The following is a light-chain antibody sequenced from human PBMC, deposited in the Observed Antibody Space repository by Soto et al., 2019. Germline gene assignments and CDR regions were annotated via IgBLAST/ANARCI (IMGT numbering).Light chain of an antibody. J-gene: IGKJ2*01. CDR3: QQYYSLPYT. CDR2: WAS. Sequence: DIVMTQFPDSLAVSVGERATINCKSSQSVLYSSNNKNYLAWYQQKPGQPPKLLIYWASTRESGVPDRFSGSGSGTDFTLTISSLQAEDVAVYYCQQYYSLPYTFGQGTKLEIK. V-gene: IGKV4-1*01. CDR1: QSVLYSSNNKNY.